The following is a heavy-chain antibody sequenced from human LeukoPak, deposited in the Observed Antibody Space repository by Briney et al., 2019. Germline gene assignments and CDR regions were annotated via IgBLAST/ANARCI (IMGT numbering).Heavy chain of an antibody. CDR3: ARDKYTGYETFDY. D-gene: IGHD5-12*01. Sequence: ASVKVSCKASGYTFTGYYIHWVRQAPGQGLEWMGWIDPNNGGTNYAQKFQGRVTMTRDTSISTAYMELNRLTSDDTAVYYCARDKYTGYETFDYWGQGTPVTVSS. J-gene: IGHJ4*02. V-gene: IGHV1-2*02. CDR1: GYTFTGYY. CDR2: IDPNNGGT.